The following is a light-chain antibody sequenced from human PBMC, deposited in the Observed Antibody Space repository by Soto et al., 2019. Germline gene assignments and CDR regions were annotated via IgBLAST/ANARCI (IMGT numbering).Light chain of an antibody. J-gene: IGLJ2*01. CDR2: GNS. V-gene: IGLV1-40*01. Sequence: QSVLTQPPSVSGAPGQRVTISCTGSSSNIGAGYDVHWYQQLPGTAPKLLIYGNSNRPAGVPDRFAGSKSGTSASLAITRLQAEDEADYDCQSYDSSLSGSNVVFGGGTKVTVL. CDR3: QSYDSSLSGSNVV. CDR1: SSNIGAGYD.